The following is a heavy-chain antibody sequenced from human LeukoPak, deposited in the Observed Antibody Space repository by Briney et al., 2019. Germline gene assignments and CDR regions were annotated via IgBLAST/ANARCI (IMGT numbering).Heavy chain of an antibody. V-gene: IGHV1-69*13. CDR1: GYTFTSYG. CDR2: IIPIFGTA. Sequence: GASVKVSCKASGYTFTSYGISWVRQAPGQGLEWMGGIIPIFGTANYAQKFQGRVTITADESTSTAYMELSSLRSEDTAVYYCARVFSVVSRITEFQHWGQGTLVTVSS. D-gene: IGHD3-9*01. J-gene: IGHJ1*01. CDR3: ARVFSVVSRITEFQH.